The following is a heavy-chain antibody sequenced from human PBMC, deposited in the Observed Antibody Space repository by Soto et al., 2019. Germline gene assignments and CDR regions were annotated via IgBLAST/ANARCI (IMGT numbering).Heavy chain of an antibody. CDR3: ARGYTAAPRTSHFDY. Sequence: QVQLVESGGGVVQPGRSLRLSCAASGFTFSSYATHWVRQAPGKGLEWVAVISYDGTNEFYADSVKGRFTISRDNSKNTLYLQMNSLRAEDTAVYYCARGYTAAPRTSHFDYWGQGTLVTVSS. CDR1: GFTFSSYA. V-gene: IGHV3-30-3*01. CDR2: ISYDGTNE. J-gene: IGHJ4*02. D-gene: IGHD6-13*01.